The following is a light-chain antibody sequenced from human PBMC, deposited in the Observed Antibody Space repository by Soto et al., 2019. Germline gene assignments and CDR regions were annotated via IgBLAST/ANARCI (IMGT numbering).Light chain of an antibody. J-gene: IGKJ2*01. CDR3: QQYGSSPRVYT. CDR1: QSVSSSD. Sequence: EIVLTQSPGTLSLSPGERATLSCRASQSVSSSDLAWYQQKPGQAPRLLIYGASGRATGIPDRFSGSGSGIDFTLTISRLEPEDFAVYYCQQYGSSPRVYTFGQGTKLEIK. V-gene: IGKV3-20*01. CDR2: GAS.